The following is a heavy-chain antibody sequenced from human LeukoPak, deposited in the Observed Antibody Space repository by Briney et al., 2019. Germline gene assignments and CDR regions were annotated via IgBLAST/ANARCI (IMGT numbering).Heavy chain of an antibody. CDR1: GFTFSSYA. J-gene: IGHJ4*02. CDR2: ISNDGNNK. V-gene: IGHV3-30-3*01. Sequence: QPGRSLRLFCAASGFTFSSYAMHWVRQAPRNGLEWVAVISNDGNNKYSADSAKSRITLSSDNSKNTLYLQMNRLRAEDTAVYSCARDPFPPDIHSSSWYSFDYWGQGTLVTVSS. CDR3: ARDPFPPDIHSSSWYSFDY. D-gene: IGHD6-13*01.